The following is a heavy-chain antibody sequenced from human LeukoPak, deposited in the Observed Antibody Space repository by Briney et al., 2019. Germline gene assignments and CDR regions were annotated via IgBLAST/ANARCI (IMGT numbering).Heavy chain of an antibody. J-gene: IGHJ1*01. CDR1: GFTVSSNY. D-gene: IGHD5-12*01. CDR3: ARIPIVTITSGGY. CDR2: IYSSGDT. V-gene: IGHV3-53*01. Sequence: GSLRLSCAASGFTVSSNYMSWVRQAPGKGLDWVSVIYSSGDTYYADSVKGRFTISRDNSKNTLYLQMDSLRAEDTAVYYYARIPIVTITSGGYWGQGTLVTVSS.